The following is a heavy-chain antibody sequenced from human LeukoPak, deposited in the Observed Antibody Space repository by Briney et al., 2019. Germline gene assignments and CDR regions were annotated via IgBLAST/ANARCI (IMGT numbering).Heavy chain of an antibody. V-gene: IGHV3-23*01. Sequence: GGPLRLSCAASGFTFSSYAMSWVRQAPGKGLEWVSAISGSGGSTYYADSVKGRFTISRDNSKNTLYLQMNSLRAEDTAVYYCADNVLRFLEWLPPPLDYWGQGTLVTVSS. D-gene: IGHD3-3*01. CDR1: GFTFSSYA. CDR3: ADNVLRFLEWLPPPLDY. J-gene: IGHJ4*02. CDR2: ISGSGGST.